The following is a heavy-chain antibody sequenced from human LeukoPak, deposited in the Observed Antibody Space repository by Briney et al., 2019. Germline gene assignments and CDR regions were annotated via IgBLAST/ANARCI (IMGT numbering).Heavy chain of an antibody. J-gene: IGHJ6*03. CDR2: ISWDGGST. D-gene: IGHD3-22*01. V-gene: IGHV3-43D*04. CDR3: AKARGSSGSYYYYYYMDL. Sequence: HPGGSLSLFCAASGFIFDDYAVLWVRQARGKALEWVSLISWDGGSTYYADCVKGRFTLSRDNSKHSLYLQMNSLRAEDTALYYCAKARGSSGSYYYYYYMDLWGKGTRVTVSS. CDR1: GFIFDDYA.